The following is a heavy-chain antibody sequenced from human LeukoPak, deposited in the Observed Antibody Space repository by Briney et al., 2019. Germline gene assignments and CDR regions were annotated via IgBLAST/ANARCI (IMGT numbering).Heavy chain of an antibody. Sequence: PGGSLRLSCAASGFTFSHYAMHWVRQAPGKGLEWVAVISYDGNHKYYADSVKGRFTIFRDNSKNTLFVQMNSLRAEDTAVYYCARARNGTLKYWGQGTLVTVCS. CDR3: ARARNGTLKY. J-gene: IGHJ4*02. D-gene: IGHD1-26*01. V-gene: IGHV3-30*01. CDR1: GFTFSHYA. CDR2: ISYDGNHK.